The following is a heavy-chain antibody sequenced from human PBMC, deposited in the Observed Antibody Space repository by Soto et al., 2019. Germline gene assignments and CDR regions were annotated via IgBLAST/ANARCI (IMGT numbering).Heavy chain of an antibody. D-gene: IGHD3-10*01. CDR1: GYSFTSYW. V-gene: IGHV5-51*01. CDR2: IYPGDSDT. CDR3: ARARSPNYYGSGSYYNALWFAP. J-gene: IGHJ5*02. Sequence: GESLKISCKGSGYSFTSYWIGWVRQMPGKGLEWMGIIYPGDSDTRYSPSFQGQVTISADKSISTAYLQWSSLKASDTAMYYCARARSPNYYGSGSYYNALWFAPWGQGTLVTVSS.